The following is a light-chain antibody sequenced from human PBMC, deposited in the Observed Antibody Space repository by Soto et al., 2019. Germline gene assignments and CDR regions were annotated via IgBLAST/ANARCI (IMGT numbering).Light chain of an antibody. CDR2: NNN. Sequence: QSVLTQPPSASGTPGQRVTISCSGDSSNIGSYTVNWYQQLPGTAPKLLIYNNNQRPSGVPDRFSGSKSGTSASLAISGLQSEDEADYYYVAWDDSLNGLYVFGTGTKLTVL. CDR3: VAWDDSLNGLYV. CDR1: SSNIGSYT. J-gene: IGLJ1*01. V-gene: IGLV1-44*01.